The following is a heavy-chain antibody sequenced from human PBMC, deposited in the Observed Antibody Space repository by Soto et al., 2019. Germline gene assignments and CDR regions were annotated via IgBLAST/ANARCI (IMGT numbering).Heavy chain of an antibody. CDR1: GYTFTRYY. V-gene: IGHV1-8*01. D-gene: IGHD4-4*01. Sequence: ASVKVSCKASGYTFTRYYINWVRQATGQGLEWMGWMNPNSGNTGYAQKFQGRVTMTRNTSISTAYMELSSLRSEDTAVYYCARANSLTVTTDYWGQGTLVTVSS. CDR2: MNPNSGNT. J-gene: IGHJ4*02. CDR3: ARANSLTVTTDY.